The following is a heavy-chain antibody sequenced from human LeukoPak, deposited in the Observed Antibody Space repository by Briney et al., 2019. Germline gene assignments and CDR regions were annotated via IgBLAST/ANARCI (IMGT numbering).Heavy chain of an antibody. CDR2: ISSGSTYM. J-gene: IGHJ3*02. D-gene: IGHD6-6*01. Sequence: PGGSLRLSCAASGFTFNDYYMSWIRQAPGKGLEWVSSISSGSTYMYYADSVKGRFTISRDNAQNSMYLQMNSLRAEDTAVYYCGRVGGRSKAAKGDAFDIWGQGTMVTVSS. CDR1: GFTFNDYY. CDR3: GRVGGRSKAAKGDAFDI. V-gene: IGHV3-11*06.